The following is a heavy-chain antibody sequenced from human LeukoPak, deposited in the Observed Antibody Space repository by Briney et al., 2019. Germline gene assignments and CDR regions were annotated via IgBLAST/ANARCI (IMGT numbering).Heavy chain of an antibody. CDR2: INHSGST. CDR1: GGSFSGYY. Sequence: SETLSLTCAVHGGSFSGYYWSWIRQPPGKGLEWIGEINHSGSTNYNPSLKSRVTISVDTSKNQFSLKLSSVTAADTAVYYCARRRTQWLVLDYYYGMDVWGQGTTVTVSS. V-gene: IGHV4-34*01. J-gene: IGHJ6*02. D-gene: IGHD6-19*01. CDR3: ARRRTQWLVLDYYYGMDV.